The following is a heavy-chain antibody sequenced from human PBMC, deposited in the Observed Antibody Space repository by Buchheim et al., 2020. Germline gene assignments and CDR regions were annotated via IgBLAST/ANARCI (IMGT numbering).Heavy chain of an antibody. CDR1: GFTFSNFW. D-gene: IGHD1-26*01. V-gene: IGHV3-7*01. CDR2: INQDGTEK. Sequence: EGRLVESGGGLVQPGGSLRLSCAVSGFTFSNFWMTWVRRAPGKGLEWVANINQDGTEKNYVDSVKGRFTISRDNSINSLYLQMNSLRAEGTAVYYCASGGAGLGYWGQGTL. CDR3: ASGGAGLGY. J-gene: IGHJ4*02.